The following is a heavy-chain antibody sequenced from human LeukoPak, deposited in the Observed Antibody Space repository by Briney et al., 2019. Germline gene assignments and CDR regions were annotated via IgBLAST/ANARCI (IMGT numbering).Heavy chain of an antibody. CDR3: AKDGAEEDYYYYYMDV. Sequence: GGSLRLSCVASGFTFSEFWMSWVRQAPGKGLEWLASIKEDGSKKYYVDSVKGRFTISRDNTKNTLYLQMNSLRAEDTAVYYCAKDGAEEDYYYYYMDVWGKGTTVTVSS. CDR1: GFTFSEFW. J-gene: IGHJ6*03. D-gene: IGHD3-16*01. V-gene: IGHV3-7*01. CDR2: IKEDGSKK.